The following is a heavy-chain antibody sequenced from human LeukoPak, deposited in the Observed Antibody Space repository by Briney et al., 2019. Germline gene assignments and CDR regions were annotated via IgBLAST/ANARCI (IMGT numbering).Heavy chain of an antibody. V-gene: IGHV3-30*03. Sequence: PGGSLRLSCAASGFTFSSYGMHWVRQAPGKGLEWVAVISYDGSNKDYADSVKGRFTISRDNSKNTLYLQMNSLRAEDTAVYYCASHPSGSRFDPWGQGTLVTVSS. CDR2: ISYDGSNK. CDR3: ASHPSGSRFDP. CDR1: GFTFSSYG. J-gene: IGHJ5*02.